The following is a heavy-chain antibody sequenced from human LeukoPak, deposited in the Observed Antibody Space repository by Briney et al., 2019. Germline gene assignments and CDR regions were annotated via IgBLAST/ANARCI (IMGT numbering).Heavy chain of an antibody. Sequence: GGSLRLSCAASGFTFSSYAMSWVRQAPGKGLEWVSVIYSGGSTYYADSVKGRFTISRDSSKNTLYLQMNSLRAEDTAVYYCAKVSAVVAPQYYFDYWGQGTLVTVSS. CDR2: IYSGGST. CDR3: AKVSAVVAPQYYFDY. CDR1: GFTFSSYA. V-gene: IGHV3-23*03. D-gene: IGHD2-15*01. J-gene: IGHJ4*02.